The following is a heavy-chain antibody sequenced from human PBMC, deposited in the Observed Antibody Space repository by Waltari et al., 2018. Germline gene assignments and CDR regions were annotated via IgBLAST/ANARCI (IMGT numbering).Heavy chain of an antibody. V-gene: IGHV3-30*01. J-gene: IGHJ4*02. D-gene: IGHD4-17*01. CDR2: ISYDGSNK. Sequence: QVQLVESGGGVVQPGRSLRLSCAASGFTFSSYAMHWVRQAPGKGLEWVAVISYDGSNKYYADSVKGRFTISRDNSKNTLYLQMNSLRAEDTAVYYCARAFYGDYVGSDYWGQGTLVIVSS. CDR3: ARAFYGDYVGSDY. CDR1: GFTFSSYA.